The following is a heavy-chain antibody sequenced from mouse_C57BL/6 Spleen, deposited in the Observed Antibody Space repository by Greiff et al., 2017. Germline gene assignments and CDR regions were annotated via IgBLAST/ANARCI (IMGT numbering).Heavy chain of an antibody. J-gene: IGHJ1*03. Sequence: EVQLQQSGPELVKPGASVKISCKASGYTFTDYYMNWVKQSHGKSLEWIGDINPNNGGTSYNQKVKGKATLTVDKSSSTAYMELRSLTSEDSAVYYCAGIYTTVPNYWYFDVWGTGTTVTVSS. D-gene: IGHD1-1*01. CDR1: GYTFTDYY. CDR3: AGIYTTVPNYWYFDV. CDR2: INPNNGGT. V-gene: IGHV1-26*01.